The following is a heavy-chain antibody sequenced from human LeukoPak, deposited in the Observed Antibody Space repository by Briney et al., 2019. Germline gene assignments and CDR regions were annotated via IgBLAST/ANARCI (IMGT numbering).Heavy chain of an antibody. CDR3: ARGHYDVLAASYKWTPDY. V-gene: IGHV3-21*01. J-gene: IGHJ4*02. CDR2: ITSGGDYI. D-gene: IGHD3-9*01. Sequence: GSLRLSCAASGFTFHTFNMNWVRQAPGKGLEWVSSITSGGDYIYYADSVKGRFTTSRGNAKNSLSLQLNSLRVEDTAVYYCARGHYDVLAASYKWTPDYWGQGTLVTVSS. CDR1: GFTFHTFN.